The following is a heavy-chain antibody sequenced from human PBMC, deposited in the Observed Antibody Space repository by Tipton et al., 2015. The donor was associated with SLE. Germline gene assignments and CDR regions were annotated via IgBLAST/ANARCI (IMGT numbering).Heavy chain of an antibody. J-gene: IGHJ4*02. V-gene: IGHV4-59*11. D-gene: IGHD2-15*01. CDR1: GGSISSPY. CDR3: AGAWQGYRCGGTCYVLDY. Sequence: TLSLTCTVSGGSISSPYWRWIRQAPGKGLEWIGYISNSETTNSNPSLKSRVTISVDTSKNQFSLKLRSVTAADTAVYYCAGAWQGYRCGGTCYVLDYWGQVTLVTVSS. CDR2: ISNSETT.